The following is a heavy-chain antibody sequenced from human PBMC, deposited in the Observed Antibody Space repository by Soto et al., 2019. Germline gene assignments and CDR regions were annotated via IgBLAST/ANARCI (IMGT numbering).Heavy chain of an antibody. Sequence: EVQLLESGGGLVQPGGSLTLSCAASGFTFSNYDMTWVRQAPGKGLEWVSTISGSGGTTYYADSVKGRFTISRDNSKNTLFLQMSSVRAEDTTIYYCARSVGRLWRGYPSDYWGQGNLVTISS. D-gene: IGHD3-3*01. J-gene: IGHJ4*02. CDR2: ISGSGGTT. CDR3: ARSVGRLWRGYPSDY. CDR1: GFTFSNYD. V-gene: IGHV3-23*01.